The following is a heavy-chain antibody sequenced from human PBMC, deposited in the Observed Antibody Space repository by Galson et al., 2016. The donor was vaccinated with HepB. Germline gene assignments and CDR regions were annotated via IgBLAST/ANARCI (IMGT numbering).Heavy chain of an antibody. Sequence: SVKVSCKASGYTFTTYDINWVRQATGQGLEWMGVFHPSGGTTTYAQKFQGRVTMTRDTSTSTVYMALSSLRSEDTAVYYCARTLAVRGSFDYWGLGTLVTVSS. CDR3: ARTLAVRGSFDY. J-gene: IGHJ4*02. V-gene: IGHV1-46*01. CDR1: GYTFTTYD. D-gene: IGHD6-19*01. CDR2: FHPSGGTT.